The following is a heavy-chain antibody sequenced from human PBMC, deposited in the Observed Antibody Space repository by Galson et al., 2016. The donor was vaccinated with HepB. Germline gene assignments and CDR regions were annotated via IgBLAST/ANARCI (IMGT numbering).Heavy chain of an antibody. CDR2: MYISGTP. D-gene: IGHD3-10*01. V-gene: IGHV3-53*01. Sequence: SLRLSCAASGFSVSSNFMTWVRQAPGRGLEWVPVMYISGTPYYTDSVKGRFPISRDDFKNTFHLQMNSLRVEDTAVYYCARDIALVRGARDVWGQGTVVTVSS. CDR1: GFSVSSNF. J-gene: IGHJ3*01. CDR3: ARDIALVRGARDV.